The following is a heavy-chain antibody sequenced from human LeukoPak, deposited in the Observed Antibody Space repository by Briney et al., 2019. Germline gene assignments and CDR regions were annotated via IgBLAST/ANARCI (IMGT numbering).Heavy chain of an antibody. J-gene: IGHJ5*02. Sequence: GGSLRLSCTASGFTFGDYAMSWFRQAPGKGLEWVGFIRSKAYGGTTEYAASVKGRFTISRDDSKSIAYLQMNSLKTEDTAVYYCTRDGGEWLQQLNWFDPWGQGTLVTVSS. CDR3: TRDGGEWLQQLNWFDP. V-gene: IGHV3-49*03. D-gene: IGHD3-3*01. CDR1: GFTFGDYA. CDR2: IRSKAYGGTT.